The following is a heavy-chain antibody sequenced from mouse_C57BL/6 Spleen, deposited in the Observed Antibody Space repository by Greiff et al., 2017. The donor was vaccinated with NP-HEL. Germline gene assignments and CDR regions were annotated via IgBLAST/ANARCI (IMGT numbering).Heavy chain of an antibody. Sequence: VQLQQSGAELVKPGASVKLSCKASGYTFTSYWMHWVKQRPGRGLEWIGRIDPNSGGTKYNEKFKSKATLTVDKPSSTAYMQLSSLTSEDSAVYYCARRRDYGSSYSYYFDYWGQGTTLTVSS. CDR1: GYTFTSYW. CDR3: ARRRDYGSSYSYYFDY. D-gene: IGHD1-1*01. CDR2: IDPNSGGT. V-gene: IGHV1-72*01. J-gene: IGHJ2*01.